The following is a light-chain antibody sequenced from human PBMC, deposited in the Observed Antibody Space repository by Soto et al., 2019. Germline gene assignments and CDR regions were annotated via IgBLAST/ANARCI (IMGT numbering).Light chain of an antibody. CDR1: SSDVGGYNY. CDR3: SSYTSXSTL. Sequence: QSSLTQPASVSGSPGQSITISCTGTSSDVGGYNYVAWYQQHQGKAPKLMIYAVTDRPSGVSSRFSGSKSGNTASLTISGLQAEAEADYYRSSYTSXSTLFGTGIKVXVX. CDR2: AVT. V-gene: IGLV2-14*01. J-gene: IGLJ1*01.